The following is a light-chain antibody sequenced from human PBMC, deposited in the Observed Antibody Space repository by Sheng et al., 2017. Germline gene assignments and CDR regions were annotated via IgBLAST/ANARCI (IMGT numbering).Light chain of an antibody. CDR1: QSLSNSY. CDR2: GAS. V-gene: IGKV3D-20*02. J-gene: IGKJ4*01. Sequence: EIVLTQSPGTLSLSPGERATLSCRASQSLSNSYLAWFQQKRGQAPRFLIYGASSRATGIPDRFSGSGSGTDFTLTISRLEPEDFAVYYCQQRSNWPLTFGGGTKVEIK. CDR3: QQRSNWPLT.